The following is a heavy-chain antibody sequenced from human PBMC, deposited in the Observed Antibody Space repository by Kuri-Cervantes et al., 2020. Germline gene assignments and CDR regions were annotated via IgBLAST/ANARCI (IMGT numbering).Heavy chain of an antibody. CDR3: ARAYSSYVYGMDV. CDR1: GYTFTSYY. V-gene: IGHV1-46*01. Sequence: ASVKVSCKASGYTFTSYYMHWVRQAPGQGLEWMGIINPSGGSTSYAQKFQGRVTMTRDTSTSTVYMELSSLRSEDTAAYYCARAYSSYVYGMDVWGQGTTVTVSS. CDR2: INPSGGST. D-gene: IGHD4-11*01. J-gene: IGHJ6*02.